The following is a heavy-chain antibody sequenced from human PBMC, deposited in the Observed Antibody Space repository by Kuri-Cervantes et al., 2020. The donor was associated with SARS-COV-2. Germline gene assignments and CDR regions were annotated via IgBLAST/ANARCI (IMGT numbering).Heavy chain of an antibody. Sequence: SETLSLTCAVSGYSISSGYYWGWIRQPPGKGLEWIGSIYHSGSTYYNPSLKSRVTISVDTSKSQFSLKLTSVTAADTAVYYCARDSRSSYQVLLDHYYYSYMDVWDKGTTVTVSS. CDR1: GYSISSGYY. V-gene: IGHV4-38-2*02. D-gene: IGHD3-3*01. J-gene: IGHJ6*03. CDR2: IYHSGST. CDR3: ARDSRSSYQVLLDHYYYSYMDV.